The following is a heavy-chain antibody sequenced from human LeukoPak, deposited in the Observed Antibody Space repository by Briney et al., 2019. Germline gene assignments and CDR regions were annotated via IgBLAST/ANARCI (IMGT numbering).Heavy chain of an antibody. J-gene: IGHJ4*02. V-gene: IGHV3-7*01. CDR3: ARALWTIVAAFDS. CDR2: IAPDGSDR. Sequence: GGSLRLSCAAPEISFSRYWMSWVRQAPGKGLEWVANIAPDGSDRYYVDSVKGRFTISRDNAKNSLFLQMSSLRAEDTAVYYCARALWTIVAAFDSWGQGTLVTVSS. CDR1: EISFSRYW. D-gene: IGHD5-12*01.